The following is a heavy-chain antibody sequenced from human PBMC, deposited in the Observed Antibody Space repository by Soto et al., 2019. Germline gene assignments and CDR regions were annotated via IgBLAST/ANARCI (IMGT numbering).Heavy chain of an antibody. V-gene: IGHV4-39*01. Sequence: QLQLQESGPGLVKPSETLSLTCTVSGGSISSSSYYWGWIRQPPGKGLEWIGSIYYSGSTYYNPSLKSRVTISVDTSKNQFSLKLSSVTAADTAVYYCARNPDDYGDYVRWFDPWGQGTLVTVSS. J-gene: IGHJ5*02. D-gene: IGHD4-17*01. CDR3: ARNPDDYGDYVRWFDP. CDR1: GGSISSSSYY. CDR2: IYYSGST.